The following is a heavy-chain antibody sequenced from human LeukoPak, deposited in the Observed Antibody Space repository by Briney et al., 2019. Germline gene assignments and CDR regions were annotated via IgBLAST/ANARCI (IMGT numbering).Heavy chain of an antibody. D-gene: IGHD2-15*01. J-gene: IGHJ4*02. V-gene: IGHV4-38-2*01. CDR1: GYSISSGYY. Sequence: SETLSLTCVVSGYSISSGYYWGWIRQPPGKGLEWIASIYHSGGTYYNPSLKSRVTISMDTSKNQFSLKLSSVTAADTAVYYCARHPQVVVAAVGDYWGQGTLVTVSS. CDR3: ARHPQVVVAAVGDY. CDR2: IYHSGGT.